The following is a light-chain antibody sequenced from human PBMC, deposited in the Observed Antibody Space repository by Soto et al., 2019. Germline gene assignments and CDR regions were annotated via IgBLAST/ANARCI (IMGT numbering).Light chain of an antibody. Sequence: DIQMTQSPSTLSASVGDRVTITCRASQSISSWLAWYQQKPGKAPKLVIYKASSLESGVPSRFSGSGSGTEFTLTISSLQPDDFATYYCQQYNSYPLTFGQGTRLEIK. CDR1: QSISSW. J-gene: IGKJ5*01. CDR3: QQYNSYPLT. V-gene: IGKV1-5*03. CDR2: KAS.